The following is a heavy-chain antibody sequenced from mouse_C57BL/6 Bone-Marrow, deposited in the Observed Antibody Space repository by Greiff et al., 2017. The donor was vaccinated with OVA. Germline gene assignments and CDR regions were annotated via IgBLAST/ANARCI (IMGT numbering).Heavy chain of an antibody. CDR1: GYAFTNYL. CDR2: INPGSGGT. D-gene: IGHD2-4*01. V-gene: IGHV1-54*01. Sequence: QVQLQQSGAELVRPGTSVKVSCKASGYAFTNYLIEWVKQRPGQGLEWIGVINPGSGGTTYNEKFKGKATLTADKSSSTAYMQLSSLTSEDSAVYFCARDYDFSWFAYWGQGTLVTVSA. CDR3: ARDYDFSWFAY. J-gene: IGHJ3*01.